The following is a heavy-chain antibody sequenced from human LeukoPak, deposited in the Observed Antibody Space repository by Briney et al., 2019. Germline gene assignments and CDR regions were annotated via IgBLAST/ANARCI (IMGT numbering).Heavy chain of an antibody. CDR2: INPNSGGT. CDR1: GYTFTGYY. V-gene: IGHV1-2*02. CDR3: ARAPVVVEAAIRSGDY. Sequence: GASVKVSCKASGYTFTGYYMHWVRQAPGQGLEWMGWINPNSGGTNYAQKFQGRVTMTRDTSISTAYMELRSLRSDDTAVYYCARAPVVVEAAIRSGDYWGQGTLVTVSS. J-gene: IGHJ4*02. D-gene: IGHD2-15*01.